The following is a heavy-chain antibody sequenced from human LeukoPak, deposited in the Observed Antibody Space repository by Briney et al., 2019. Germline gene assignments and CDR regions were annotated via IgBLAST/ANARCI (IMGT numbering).Heavy chain of an antibody. J-gene: IGHJ4*02. V-gene: IGHV4-61*02. Sequence: PSETLSLTCTVSGGSISSGDYYWSWIRQPAGKGLEWIGRIYTSGSTNYNPSLKSRVTISVDTSKNQFSLKLSSVTAADTAVYYCARGIAAAWVDYWGQGTLVTVSS. CDR1: GGSISSGDYY. D-gene: IGHD6-13*01. CDR2: IYTSGST. CDR3: ARGIAAAWVDY.